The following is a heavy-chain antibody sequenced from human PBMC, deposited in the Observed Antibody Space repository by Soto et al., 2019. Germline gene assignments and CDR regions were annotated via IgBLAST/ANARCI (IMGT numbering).Heavy chain of an antibody. J-gene: IGHJ4*02. CDR3: ARVVSESSGLDY. Sequence: QVQLQESGPGLVKPSETLSLTCTVSGGSISSYYWSWIRQPPGKGLEWIGYIYYSGSTNYNPSLKSRVTISVDTSKNQFSLKRSSVTAADTAVYYCARVVSESSGLDYWGQGTLVTVSS. V-gene: IGHV4-59*01. CDR1: GGSISSYY. D-gene: IGHD6-19*01. CDR2: IYYSGST.